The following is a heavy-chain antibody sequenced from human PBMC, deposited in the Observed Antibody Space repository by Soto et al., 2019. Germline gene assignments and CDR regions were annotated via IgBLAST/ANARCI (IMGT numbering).Heavy chain of an antibody. CDR2: ISSSSSYI. D-gene: IGHD3-22*01. J-gene: IGHJ3*02. Sequence: GGSLRLSCAASGFTFSSYSMNWVRQAPGKGLEWVSSISSSSSYIYYADSVKGRFTISRDNAKNSLYLQMNSLRAEDTAVYYYARSYYDSSGYHDAFDIWGQGTMVTVSS. CDR1: GFTFSSYS. CDR3: ARSYYDSSGYHDAFDI. V-gene: IGHV3-21*01.